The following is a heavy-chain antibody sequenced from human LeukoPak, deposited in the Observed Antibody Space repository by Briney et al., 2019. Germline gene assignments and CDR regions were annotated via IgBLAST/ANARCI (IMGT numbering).Heavy chain of an antibody. CDR2: INHSGST. D-gene: IGHD6-13*01. CDR3: ARSYSSSWSDY. J-gene: IGHJ4*02. V-gene: IGHV4-34*01. CDR1: GGSFSGYY. Sequence: PSETLSLNCAVYGGSFSGYYWSWIRQPPGQGLEWIGEINHSGSTNYNPSLKSRVTISVDTSKNQFSLKLSSVTAADTAVYYCARSYSSSWSDYWGQGTLVTVSS.